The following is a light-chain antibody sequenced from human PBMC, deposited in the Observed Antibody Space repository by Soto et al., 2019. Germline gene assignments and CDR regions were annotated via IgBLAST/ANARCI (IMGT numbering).Light chain of an antibody. J-gene: IGKJ1*01. CDR3: MQGTHWPRT. V-gene: IGKV2-30*02. CDR2: RVS. Sequence: DAVLVWSPVSLPFTLVQPASSSCRSIQSLVHSDGNTYLNWFQQRPGQSPRRLLYRVSNRDSGVADKFSGSASGTNFTLKISCVEAEDVGVYYCMQGTHWPRTFGQGTKVDIK. CDR1: QSLVHSDGNTY.